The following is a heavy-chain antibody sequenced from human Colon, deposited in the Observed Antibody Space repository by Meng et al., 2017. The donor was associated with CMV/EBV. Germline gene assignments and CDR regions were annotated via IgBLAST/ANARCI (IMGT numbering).Heavy chain of an antibody. CDR3: ATTLYDFWSGYLGY. J-gene: IGHJ4*02. Sequence: ASVKVSCKVSGYTLTDLSMHWVRQAPGKGLEWMGGFDPEDGETIYAQKFQGRVTMTEDTSTDTAYMELSSLRYEDTAVYYCATTLYDFWSGYLGYWGQGTLVTVSS. D-gene: IGHD3-3*01. CDR1: GYTLTDLS. CDR2: FDPEDGET. V-gene: IGHV1-24*01.